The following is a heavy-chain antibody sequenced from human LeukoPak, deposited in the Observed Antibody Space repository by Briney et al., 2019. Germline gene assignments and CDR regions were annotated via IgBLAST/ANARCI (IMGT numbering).Heavy chain of an antibody. CDR1: GYSISRGFY. D-gene: IGHD3-22*01. CDR3: ARVPAYYDSSGYYPRGAFDI. V-gene: IGHV4-38-2*02. CDR2: IYHSGST. J-gene: IGHJ3*02. Sequence: SETLSLTCTVSGYSISRGFYWGWIRQPPGKGLEWIGSIYHSGSTYYNPSLKSRVTISVDTSKNQFSLKLSSVTAADTAVYYCARVPAYYDSSGYYPRGAFDIWGQGTMVTVSS.